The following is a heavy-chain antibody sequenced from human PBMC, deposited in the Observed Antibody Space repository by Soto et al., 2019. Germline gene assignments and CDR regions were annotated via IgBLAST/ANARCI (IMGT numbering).Heavy chain of an antibody. D-gene: IGHD2-2*01. J-gene: IGHJ4*02. CDR3: AGRCDSTTCLGHFDY. V-gene: IGHV1-69*06. Sequence: QVQLVQSGAEVKKPGSSVKVSCKASGGTFNNYVVNWVRQAPGQGLEWMGGILPIFATANYAQKFQGRVTIIADKYTSTAYMELTSLRSEDTAVYYCAGRCDSTTCLGHFDYWGQGTLVTVAS. CDR2: ILPIFATA. CDR1: GGTFNNYV.